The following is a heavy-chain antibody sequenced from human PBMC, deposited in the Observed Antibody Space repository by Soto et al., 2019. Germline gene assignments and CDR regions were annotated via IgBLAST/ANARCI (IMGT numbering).Heavy chain of an antibody. Sequence: QVQLQESGPRLVKPSQTLSLTCTVSGGSINSANYFWSWIRQRPGKGLEWIGYIYYSGSTYYNPSLQSRVTISADTSKNQFSLKLSSVTAADTAVYYCARNIDCRDGGCRDYWGQGTLVSVSS. J-gene: IGHJ4*02. V-gene: IGHV4-31*03. CDR1: GGSINSANYF. CDR2: IYYSGST. D-gene: IGHD2-15*01. CDR3: ARNIDCRDGGCRDY.